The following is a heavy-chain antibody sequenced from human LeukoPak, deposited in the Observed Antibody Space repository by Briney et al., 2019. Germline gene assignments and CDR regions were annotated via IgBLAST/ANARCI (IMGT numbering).Heavy chain of an antibody. CDR2: ITGSGDRT. CDR1: GFTFTNHG. J-gene: IGHJ2*01. V-gene: IGHV3-23*01. Sequence: GGSLRLSCAASGFTFTNHGMSWVRQALGKGLEWVSAITGSGDRTYYADSVKGRFTISRENAKNSLYLQMNSLRAGDTAVYYCARAAYSSTWYSRYFDLWGRGTLVTVSS. CDR3: ARAAYSSTWYSRYFDL. D-gene: IGHD6-13*01.